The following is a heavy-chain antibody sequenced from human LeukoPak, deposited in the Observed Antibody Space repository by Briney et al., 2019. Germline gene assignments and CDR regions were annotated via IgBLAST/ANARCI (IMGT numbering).Heavy chain of an antibody. J-gene: IGHJ6*02. Sequence: SETLSLTCAVYGGSFSGYYWSWIRQPPGKGLEWIGYIYYSGSTNYNPSLKSRVTISVDTSKNQFSLKLSSVTAADTAVYYRARGAVATIFFPYYYYGMDVWGQGTTVTVSS. CDR3: ARGAVATIFFPYYYYGMDV. V-gene: IGHV4-59*01. D-gene: IGHD5-12*01. CDR2: IYYSGST. CDR1: GGSFSGYY.